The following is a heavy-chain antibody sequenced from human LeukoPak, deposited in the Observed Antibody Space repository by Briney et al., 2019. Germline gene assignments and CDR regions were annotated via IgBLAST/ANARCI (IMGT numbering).Heavy chain of an antibody. V-gene: IGHV3-7*01. D-gene: IGHD1-26*01. CDR2: IKQDGSEK. Sequence: GGSLRLSCAASGFTFSSYWMSWVRQAPGKGLEWVANIKQDGSEKYYVDSVKGRFTISRDNAKNSLYLQMNSLRAEDTAVYYCATEWVGNWFDPWGQGTLVTVSS. CDR1: GFTFSSYW. CDR3: ATEWVGNWFDP. J-gene: IGHJ5*02.